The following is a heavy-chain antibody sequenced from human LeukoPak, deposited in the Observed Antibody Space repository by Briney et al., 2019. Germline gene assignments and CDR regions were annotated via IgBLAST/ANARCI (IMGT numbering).Heavy chain of an antibody. CDR3: ATAPILRGEGGKHYKYGMDV. Sequence: SETLSLTCAVSVGSINSGNWWSWVRQSPGKGLEWIGEIYHSGTPNYNPSLKSRVTISADTFKNHFSLKMTSVTAADTAVYYCATAPILRGEGGKHYKYGMDVWGQGTTVIVSS. J-gene: IGHJ6*02. D-gene: IGHD2-2*02. V-gene: IGHV4-4*02. CDR1: VGSINSGNW. CDR2: IYHSGTP.